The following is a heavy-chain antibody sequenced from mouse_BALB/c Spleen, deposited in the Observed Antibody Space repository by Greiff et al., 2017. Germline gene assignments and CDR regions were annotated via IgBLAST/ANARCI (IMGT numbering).Heavy chain of an antibody. CDR1: GFTFSSFG. V-gene: IGHV5-17*02. D-gene: IGHD4-1*01. J-gene: IGHJ2*01. CDR3: ARSGLGRTFDY. Sequence: EVQLVESGGGLVQPGGSRKLSCAASGFTFSSFGMHWVRQAPEKGLEWVAYISSGSSTIYYADTVKGRFTISRDNPKNTLFLQMTSLRSEDTAMYYCARSGLGRTFDYWGQGTTLTVSS. CDR2: ISSGSSTI.